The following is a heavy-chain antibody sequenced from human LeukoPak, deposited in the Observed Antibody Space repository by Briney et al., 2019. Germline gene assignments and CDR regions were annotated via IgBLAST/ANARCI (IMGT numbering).Heavy chain of an antibody. J-gene: IGHJ6*03. CDR1: GGSISIHY. V-gene: IGHV4-59*11. D-gene: IGHD3-22*01. CDR3: ARHSGWLALGYYMDV. Sequence: SETLSLTCTVSGGSISIHYWSWIRQPPGKGLEWIGYIYDSGNTNYNPSLKNRVTISVDTSKNQFSLKLSSVTAADTAVYYCARHSGWLALGYYMDVWGKGTTVTVSS. CDR2: IYDSGNT.